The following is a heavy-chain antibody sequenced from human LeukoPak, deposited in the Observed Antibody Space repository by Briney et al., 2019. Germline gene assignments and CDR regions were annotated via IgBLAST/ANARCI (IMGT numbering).Heavy chain of an antibody. CDR2: IYYSGGT. D-gene: IGHD1-26*01. Sequence: PSETLSLTCAVSGDSISPYYWSWIRESPGKGLEWIGFIYYSGGTEYNPSVKSRVSMSVDTSKNQFSLNLHSVTAADTAIYYCARHTRGYYWAQFEYWVQGILVTVSS. J-gene: IGHJ4*02. CDR3: ARHTRGYYWAQFEY. V-gene: IGHV4-59*08. CDR1: GDSISPYY.